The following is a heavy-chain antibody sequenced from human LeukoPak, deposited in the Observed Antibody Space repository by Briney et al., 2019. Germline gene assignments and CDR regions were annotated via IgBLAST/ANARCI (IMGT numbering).Heavy chain of an antibody. D-gene: IGHD6-19*01. CDR2: IKSQSYGGTA. Sequence: GESLRLSCTTSGITFINAWMTWVRQAPGKGLEWVGRIKSQSYGGTADYSAAVTGRFTISREDSTSTLFLQMESLRPEDTAMYYCVTGFVVSSGWQPFDYWGQGTLVTVSS. V-gene: IGHV3-15*01. CDR3: VTGFVVSSGWQPFDY. CDR1: GITFINAW. J-gene: IGHJ4*02.